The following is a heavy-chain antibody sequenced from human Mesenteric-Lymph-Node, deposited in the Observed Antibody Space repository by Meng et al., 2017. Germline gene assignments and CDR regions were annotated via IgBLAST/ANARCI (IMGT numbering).Heavy chain of an antibody. Sequence: SCAASGFTFSSYARHWGRQAPGKGLEWVAVISYDGSNKYYADSVKGRFTISRDNSKNTLYLQMNSLRAEDTAVYYCAQDRGLSSGSSDYWGQGTLVTVSS. CDR1: GFTFSSYA. V-gene: IGHV3-30*07. CDR2: ISYDGSNK. D-gene: IGHD6-19*01. J-gene: IGHJ4*02. CDR3: AQDRGLSSGSSDY.